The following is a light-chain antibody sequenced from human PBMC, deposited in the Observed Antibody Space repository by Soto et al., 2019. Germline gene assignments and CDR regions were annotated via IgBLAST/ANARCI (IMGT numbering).Light chain of an antibody. J-gene: IGKJ1*01. Sequence: EIVMTQSPATLSVSPGERATLSCRASQSVSNNYLAWYQQKPGQAPRLLIYGASNRATGIPDRFSGSGSGTEFTLSISSLQSDDFAVYYCQQYNIWPWTFGQGTKVDIK. CDR3: QQYNIWPWT. CDR2: GAS. V-gene: IGKV3D-15*01. CDR1: QSVSNN.